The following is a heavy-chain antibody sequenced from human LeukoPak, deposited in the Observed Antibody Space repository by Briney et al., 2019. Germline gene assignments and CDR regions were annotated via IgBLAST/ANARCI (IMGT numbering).Heavy chain of an antibody. CDR3: ARDKSWDY. CDR1: GYTFTGYY. J-gene: IGHJ4*02. Sequence: GASVKVSCKASGYTFTGYYMHWVRQAPGRGLEWMGWINPNSGGTNYAQNFQGRVTMTRDTSISTAYMELSRLRSDDTAVYHCARDKSWDYWGQGTLVTVSS. CDR2: INPNSGGT. V-gene: IGHV1-2*02.